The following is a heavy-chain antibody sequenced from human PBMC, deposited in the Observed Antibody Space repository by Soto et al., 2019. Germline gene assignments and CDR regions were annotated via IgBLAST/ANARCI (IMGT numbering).Heavy chain of an antibody. D-gene: IGHD3-9*01. J-gene: IGHJ2*01. CDR1: GYTFRNYY. CDR2: INPKSGDT. CDR3: ARDPGIPGRYWYFDL. V-gene: IGHV1-2*02. Sequence: QVQLVQSGAEVKKPGASVKVSCKASGYTFRNYYMHWVRQAPGQGLEWMGWINPKSGDTNYAQNFHGRVIMTRDTSISTAYLEVTWLTSDDSAVFYCARDPGIPGRYWYFDLWGRGTLVTVSS.